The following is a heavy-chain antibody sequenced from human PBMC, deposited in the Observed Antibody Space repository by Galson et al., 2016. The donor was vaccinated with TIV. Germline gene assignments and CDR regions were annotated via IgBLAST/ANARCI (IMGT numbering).Heavy chain of an antibody. J-gene: IGHJ4*02. Sequence: SLRLSCATSGFTFSSHGMHWVRQAPGKGLEWVAVIWFDGSNDRYADSVKGRFTISRDNSKNTLYLQMNSLRAEDTAMYYCARGELATTKILFEYWGQGTLVTVSS. CDR2: IWFDGSND. CDR1: GFTFSSHG. CDR3: ARGELATTKILFEY. D-gene: IGHD1-1*01. V-gene: IGHV3-33*01.